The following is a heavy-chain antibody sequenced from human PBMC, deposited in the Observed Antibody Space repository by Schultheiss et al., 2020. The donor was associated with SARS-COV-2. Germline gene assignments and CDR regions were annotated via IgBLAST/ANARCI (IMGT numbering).Heavy chain of an antibody. CDR2: IWYDGSNK. J-gene: IGHJ4*02. CDR3: ARRKDNFDY. CDR1: GFTFSSYS. Sequence: GGSLRLSCAASGFTFSSYSMNWVRQAPGKGLEWVAVIWYDGSNKYYGDSVKGRFTISRDNSKNILYLQMSSLRVEDTAVYYCARRKDNFDYWGQGTLVTVSS. D-gene: IGHD2-15*01. V-gene: IGHV3-33*08.